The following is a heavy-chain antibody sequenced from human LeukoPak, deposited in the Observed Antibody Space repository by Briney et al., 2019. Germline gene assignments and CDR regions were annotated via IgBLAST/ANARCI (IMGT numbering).Heavy chain of an antibody. V-gene: IGHV3-30-3*01. D-gene: IGHD3-22*01. J-gene: IGHJ4*02. Sequence: GGSLRLSCAASGFTFSSYAMHWVRQAPGKGLEWVAVISYDGSNKYYADSVKGRFTISRDNSKNTLYLQMNSLRAEDTAVYYCARGGLPLYDSSGYYYEIDYWGQGTLVTVSS. CDR3: ARGGLPLYDSSGYYYEIDY. CDR2: ISYDGSNK. CDR1: GFTFSSYA.